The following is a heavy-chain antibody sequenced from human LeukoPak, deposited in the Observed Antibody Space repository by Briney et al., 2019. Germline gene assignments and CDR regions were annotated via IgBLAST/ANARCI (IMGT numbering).Heavy chain of an antibody. Sequence: SETLSLTCTVSGGSISSYYWSWIRQPPGKGLEWIGYIYYSGSTNYNSSLKSRVTISVDTSKNQFSLKLSSVTAADTAVYYCARSYGVIVATGWYFDLWGRGTLVTVSS. D-gene: IGHD5-12*01. V-gene: IGHV4-59*01. CDR2: IYYSGST. CDR3: ARSYGVIVATGWYFDL. CDR1: GGSISSYY. J-gene: IGHJ2*01.